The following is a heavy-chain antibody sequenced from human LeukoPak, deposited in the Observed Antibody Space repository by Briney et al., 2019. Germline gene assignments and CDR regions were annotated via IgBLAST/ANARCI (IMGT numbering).Heavy chain of an antibody. J-gene: IGHJ4*02. CDR3: ARAFYDILTGLAYYFDY. D-gene: IGHD3-9*01. CDR1: GFTFSSYS. CDR2: ISSSSSYI. Sequence: GGSLRLSCAASGFTFSSYSMNWVRQAPGKGLEWVSSISSSSSYINYADSVKGRFTISRDDAKNSLYLQTNSLRAEDTAVYYCARAFYDILTGLAYYFDYWGQGTLVTVSS. V-gene: IGHV3-21*01.